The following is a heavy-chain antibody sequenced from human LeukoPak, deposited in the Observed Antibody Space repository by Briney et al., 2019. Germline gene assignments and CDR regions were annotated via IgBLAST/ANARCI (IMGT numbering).Heavy chain of an antibody. CDR3: ARHYDSRSQGAFDI. CDR1: GYSISSGYY. CDR2: IYHSGST. V-gene: IGHV4-38-2*02. J-gene: IGHJ3*02. D-gene: IGHD3-22*01. Sequence: PSETLSLTCTVSGYSISSGYYWGWIRQPPGKGLEWIGSIYHSGSTYYNPSLKSRVTISVDTSKNQFSLKLSSVTAADTAVYYCARHYDSRSQGAFDIWGQGTMVTVSS.